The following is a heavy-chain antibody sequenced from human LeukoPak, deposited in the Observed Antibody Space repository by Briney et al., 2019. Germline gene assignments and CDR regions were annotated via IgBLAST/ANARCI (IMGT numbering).Heavy chain of an antibody. CDR2: IYSGGST. CDR3: ATLVGIADYYFDY. J-gene: IGHJ4*02. Sequence: GGSLRLSCAASGFTVSSNYMSWVRQAPGKGLEWVSVIYSGGSTYYADSVKGRFTISRDNSKNTLYLQMNSLRAKDTAVYYCATLVGIADYYFDYWGQGTLVTVSS. V-gene: IGHV3-53*01. CDR1: GFTVSSNY. D-gene: IGHD2-8*02.